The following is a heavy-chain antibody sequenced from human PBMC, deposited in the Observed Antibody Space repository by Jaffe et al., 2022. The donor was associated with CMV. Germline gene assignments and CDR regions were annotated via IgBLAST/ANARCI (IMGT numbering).Heavy chain of an antibody. CDR1: DDSITNNSYY. CDR2: IYHSGSS. V-gene: IGHV4-39*01. D-gene: IGHD6-13*01. CDR3: ARRVSWAAAGTLFDY. Sequence: QLQLQESGPGLVKPSETLSLTCTVSDDSITNNSYYWGWIRQPPGKGLEWIGSIYHSGSSYYNPSLKSRVIVAVDTARSQFSLRLSSVTAADTAVYYCARRVSWAAAGTLFDYWAQGTLVTVSS. J-gene: IGHJ4*02.